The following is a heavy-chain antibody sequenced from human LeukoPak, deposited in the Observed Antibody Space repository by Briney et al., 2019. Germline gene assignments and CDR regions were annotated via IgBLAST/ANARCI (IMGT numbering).Heavy chain of an antibody. D-gene: IGHD2-2*01. CDR2: IKPDGSAE. Sequence: SGGSLRLSCEASGFSFGTHWMNWVRQFPGGGLEWVANIKPDGSAEYYLDSVKGRFSISRDNVKNLVYLQLNSLRTEDTAVYYCSGRSGFSSIYWGQGTVVTVSS. V-gene: IGHV3-7*01. J-gene: IGHJ4*02. CDR3: SGRSGFSSIY. CDR1: GFSFGTHW.